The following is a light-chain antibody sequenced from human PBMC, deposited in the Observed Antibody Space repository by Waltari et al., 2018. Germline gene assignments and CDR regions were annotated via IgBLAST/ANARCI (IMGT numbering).Light chain of an antibody. J-gene: IGKJ2*01. CDR1: QSINSW. Sequence: IQLTQFPSTLSASVGDRVTITCRASQSINSWLAWYQQKPGKAPKVLIYKTSTLESGVPSRFSGSGSGTEFTLTISSLQPDDFATYYCQQYNSYSYTFGQGTKLEIK. CDR2: KTS. V-gene: IGKV1-5*03. CDR3: QQYNSYSYT.